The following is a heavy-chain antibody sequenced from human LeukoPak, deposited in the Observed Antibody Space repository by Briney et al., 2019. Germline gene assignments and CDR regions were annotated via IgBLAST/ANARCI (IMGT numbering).Heavy chain of an antibody. Sequence: GASVKVSCKASGGTFSSYAISWVRQAPGQGLEWMGGIIPIFGTANYAQKFQGRVTITADESTSTAYMELSSLRSEDTAVYYCARGGGAVAGTGNYFDYWGQGTLVTVSS. CDR2: IIPIFGTA. D-gene: IGHD6-19*01. CDR3: ARGGGAVAGTGNYFDY. V-gene: IGHV1-69*13. J-gene: IGHJ4*02. CDR1: GGTFSSYA.